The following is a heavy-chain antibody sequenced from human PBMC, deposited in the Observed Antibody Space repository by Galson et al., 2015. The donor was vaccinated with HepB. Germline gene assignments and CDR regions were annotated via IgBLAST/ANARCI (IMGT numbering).Heavy chain of an antibody. V-gene: IGHV5-10-1*01. D-gene: IGHD6-13*01. CDR1: GYRFTSYW. CDR3: ARLRGAAKSDAFDI. Sequence: QSGAEVKKPGESLKISCKGSGYRFTSYWISWVRQMPGKGLEWMGWIDTDDSYTNYSPSFQGHVTISADKSITTAYLQGGSLKASDTAIYYCARLRGAAKSDAFDIWGQGTMVTVSS. CDR2: IDTDDSYT. J-gene: IGHJ3*02.